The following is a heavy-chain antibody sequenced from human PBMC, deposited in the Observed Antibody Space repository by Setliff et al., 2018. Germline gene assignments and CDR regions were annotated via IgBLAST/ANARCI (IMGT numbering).Heavy chain of an antibody. CDR2: IGAYTGNT. Sequence: ASVKVSCKASGYTLINYGISWVRQAPGQGLEWMGWIGAYTGNTNYAQKFQGRVTMTTDTSTSTAYMELRSLRSDDTAVYYCSRLVRYCTTTTCQSVPGAEVWGQGTQVTVSS. CDR3: SRLVRYCTTTTCQSVPGAEV. J-gene: IGHJ4*02. D-gene: IGHD2-8*01. CDR1: GYTLINYG. V-gene: IGHV1-18*01.